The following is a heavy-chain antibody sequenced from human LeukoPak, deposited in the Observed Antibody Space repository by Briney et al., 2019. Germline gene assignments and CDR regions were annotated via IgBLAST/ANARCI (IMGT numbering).Heavy chain of an antibody. Sequence: GGSLRLSCAASGFTFSSYGMSWVRQAPGKGLEWVSAIGGRDGSTYYADSVKGRFTISRDNAKNSLYLQMNSLRAEDTAVYYCARDRSYYYGSGSKRWFDPWGQGTLVTVSS. CDR2: IGGRDGST. CDR1: GFTFSSYG. CDR3: ARDRSYYYGSGSKRWFDP. V-gene: IGHV3-23*01. D-gene: IGHD3-10*01. J-gene: IGHJ5*02.